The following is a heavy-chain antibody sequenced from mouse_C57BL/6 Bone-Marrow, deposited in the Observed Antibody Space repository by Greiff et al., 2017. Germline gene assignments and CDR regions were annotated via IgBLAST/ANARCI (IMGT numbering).Heavy chain of an antibody. Sequence: VQLQPPGAELVKPGASVKMSCKASGYTFTSYWITWVKQRPGQGLAWIGDLYPGSGSTNYNEQFKSKATLTVDTSSSTAYMQLSSLTSEDSSVYYCARVVRYPDWYCDVWGTGTTVTVSA. CDR3: ARVVRYPDWYCDV. V-gene: IGHV1-55*01. J-gene: IGHJ1*03. CDR2: LYPGSGST. CDR1: GYTFTSYW. D-gene: IGHD1-1*01.